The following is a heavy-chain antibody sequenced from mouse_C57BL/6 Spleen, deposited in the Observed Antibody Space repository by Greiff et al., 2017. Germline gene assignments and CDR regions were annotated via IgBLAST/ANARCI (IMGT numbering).Heavy chain of an antibody. CDR3: ATITTVVATYVDY. CDR1: GFTFTDYG. CDR2: ISSGSSTI. V-gene: IGHV5-17*01. Sequence: EVLLVQSGGGLVKPGGSVKLSCAASGFTFTDYGMHWVRQAPEKGLEWVAYISSGSSTIYYADTVKGRFTIARDKAKNTLFLQMTSLRSEDTSMYYCATITTVVATYVDYWGQGTTLTVSS. J-gene: IGHJ2*01. D-gene: IGHD1-1*01.